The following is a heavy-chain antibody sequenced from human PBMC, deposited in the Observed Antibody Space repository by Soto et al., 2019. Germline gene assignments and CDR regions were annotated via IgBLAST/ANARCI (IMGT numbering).Heavy chain of an antibody. CDR1: GGSISSSSYY. CDR3: ARLRGYSGYDDAFDI. Sequence: SETLSLTCTVSGGSISSSSYYWGWIRQPPGKGLEWIGSIYYSGSTYYNPSLKSRVTISVDTSKNQFSLKLSSVTAADTAVYYCARLRGYSGYDDAFDIWGQGTIVTVSS. D-gene: IGHD5-12*01. CDR2: IYYSGST. V-gene: IGHV4-39*01. J-gene: IGHJ3*02.